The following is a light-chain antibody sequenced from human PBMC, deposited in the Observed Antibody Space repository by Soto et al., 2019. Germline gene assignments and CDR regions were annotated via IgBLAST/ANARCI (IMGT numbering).Light chain of an antibody. CDR3: QQYSNWPPTWT. J-gene: IGKJ1*01. CDR2: GAS. CDR1: QSVGSF. Sequence: EIALTQSPATLSLSPGERATLTCRASQSVGSFLAWYQQKPGQAPRLLFYGASSRATGIPDRFSGSGSGTDFTLTISSLQSEDFAVYYCQQYSNWPPTWTFGQGTKVDIK. V-gene: IGKV3-11*01.